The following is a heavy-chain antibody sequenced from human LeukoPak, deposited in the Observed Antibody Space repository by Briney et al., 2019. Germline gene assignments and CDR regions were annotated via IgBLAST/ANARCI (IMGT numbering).Heavy chain of an antibody. CDR1: GLTFSNYW. J-gene: IGHJ4*02. CDR3: ARASTSYGDYEESFDY. D-gene: IGHD4-17*01. CDR2: ISNDGTST. V-gene: IGHV3-74*01. Sequence: PGGSLRLSCAVSGLTFSNYWMHWVRQAPGKGLVWVSRISNDGTSTSYADSVKGRFTISRDNAKNTLYLQMNSLRGEDTAVYYCARASTSYGDYEESFDYWGQGTLVTVSS.